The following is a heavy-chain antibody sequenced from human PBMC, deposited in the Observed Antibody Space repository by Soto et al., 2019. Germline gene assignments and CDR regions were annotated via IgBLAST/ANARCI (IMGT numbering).Heavy chain of an antibody. Sequence: EVQLVESGGGLVQPGGSLKLSCAASGFSFRDSAMHWFRQASGKGLEWVGRIRSKPNNYATEYAASVKGRFTISRDDSENTAYLQMSSLKTEDTAMYYCTRHLSDYWGQGTLVTFSS. V-gene: IGHV3-73*01. J-gene: IGHJ4*02. CDR2: IRSKPNNYAT. CDR3: TRHLSDY. CDR1: GFSFRDSA.